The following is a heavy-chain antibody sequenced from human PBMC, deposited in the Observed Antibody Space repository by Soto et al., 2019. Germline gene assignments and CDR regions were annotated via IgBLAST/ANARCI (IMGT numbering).Heavy chain of an antibody. CDR3: ARGPGGFGDFSLDY. V-gene: IGHV4-4*07. CDR2: IYSGGST. J-gene: IGHJ4*02. Sequence: QVQLQESGPGLVKPSETLSLSCGVSGGSISQYYWSWIRQPAGKGLEWIGRIYSGGSTNYNPSLEGRVTLSGDTSKNKFSLELSSVTAADTAVYYCARGPGGFGDFSLDYWGQGTLVTVSS. CDR1: GGSISQYY. D-gene: IGHD3-10*01.